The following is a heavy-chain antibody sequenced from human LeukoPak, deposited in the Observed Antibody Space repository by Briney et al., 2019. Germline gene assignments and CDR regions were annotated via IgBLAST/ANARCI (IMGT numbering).Heavy chain of an antibody. Sequence: GGSLRLSCVASGFTFSIYWMSWVRQAPGRGPEWLAIIKEDGSVIWDVESVRGRFTISRDNAKNSVYLEMNSLRAEDTAVYFCARGSGRQQLEQNYWGQGNLVTVSS. CDR3: ARGSGRQQLEQNY. V-gene: IGHV3-7*01. CDR2: IKEDGSVI. CDR1: GFTFSIYW. D-gene: IGHD6-13*01. J-gene: IGHJ4*02.